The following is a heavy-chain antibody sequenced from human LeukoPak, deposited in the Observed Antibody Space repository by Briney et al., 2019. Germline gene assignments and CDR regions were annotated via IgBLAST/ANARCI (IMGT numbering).Heavy chain of an antibody. V-gene: IGHV1-69*01. CDR1: GGTFSSYA. J-gene: IGHJ4*02. CDR2: IIPIFGTA. Sequence: GSSVKVSCKASGGTFSSYAISWVRQAPGQGLEWMGGIIPIFGTANYAQKFQGRVTITADESTSTAYMELSSLRSEDTAVYYCARGGDYDYVWGSYRYIDYWGQGTLVTVSS. D-gene: IGHD3-16*02. CDR3: ARGGDYDYVWGSYRYIDY.